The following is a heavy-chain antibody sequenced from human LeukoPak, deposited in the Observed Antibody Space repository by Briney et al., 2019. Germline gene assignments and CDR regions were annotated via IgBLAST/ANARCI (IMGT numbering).Heavy chain of an antibody. CDR1: GGTFSSYA. CDR2: IIPIFGTA. J-gene: IGHJ6*03. V-gene: IGHV1-69*13. CDR3: ARAQREGALLYYMDV. Sequence: SVKVSCKASGGTFSSYAISWVRQAPGQGLEWMGGIIPIFGTANYAQKFQGRVTITADESTSTAYVELSSLRSEDTAVYYCARAQREGALLYYMDVWGKGTTVTVSS. D-gene: IGHD1-26*01.